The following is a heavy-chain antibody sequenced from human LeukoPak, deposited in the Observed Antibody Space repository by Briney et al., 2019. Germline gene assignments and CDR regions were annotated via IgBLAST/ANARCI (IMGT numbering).Heavy chain of an antibody. J-gene: IGHJ3*02. CDR1: GGSFSGYY. Sequence: SETLSLTCAVYGGSFSGYYWSWIRQPPGKGLEWIGEINHSGSTNYNPSLKSRVTISVDTSKNQFSLKLSSVTAADTAVYYCARFSSGYYYGAFDIWGQGTMVTVSS. D-gene: IGHD3-22*01. CDR2: INHSGST. V-gene: IGHV4-34*01. CDR3: ARFSSGYYYGAFDI.